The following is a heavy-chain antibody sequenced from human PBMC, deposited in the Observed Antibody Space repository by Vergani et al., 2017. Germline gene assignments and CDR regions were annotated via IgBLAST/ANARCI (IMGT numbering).Heavy chain of an antibody. J-gene: IGHJ4*02. Sequence: QVQLVESGGGVVQPGRSLRLSCAASGFTFSSYGMHWVRQAPGKGLEWVAVISYDGSNKYYADSVKGRFTISRDNSKNTLYLHMNSLSAEDTAVYYCAKVYSCYDSHFDYWGQGTLVTVAS. CDR3: AKVYSCYDSHFDY. D-gene: IGHD5-12*01. V-gene: IGHV3-30*18. CDR2: ISYDGSNK. CDR1: GFTFSSYG.